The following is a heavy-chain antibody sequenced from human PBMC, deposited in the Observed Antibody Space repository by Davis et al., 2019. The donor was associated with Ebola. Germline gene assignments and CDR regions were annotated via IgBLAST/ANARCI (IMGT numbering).Heavy chain of an antibody. CDR2: ISGSGDST. J-gene: IGHJ6*02. CDR1: GLTFSSYS. D-gene: IGHD5-12*01. CDR3: AKDTVDIPVINYYGMDV. Sequence: AGSLTLSCAASGLTFSSYSLTCVRQAPGKGLEWVSGISGSGDSTYYADSVKGRFTISRHHSKNTLYLQMNSLRAEDTAVFYYAKDTVDIPVINYYGMDVWGQGTTVTVSS. V-gene: IGHV3-23*01.